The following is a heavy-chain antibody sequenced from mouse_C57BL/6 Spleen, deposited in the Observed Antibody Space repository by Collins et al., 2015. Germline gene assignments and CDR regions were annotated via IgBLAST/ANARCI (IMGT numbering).Heavy chain of an antibody. V-gene: IGHV1-78*01. CDR3: ARKEVYSNYVGYYAMDY. CDR1: GYTFTDHT. D-gene: IGHD2-5*01. Sequence: QVQLQQSDAELVKPGASVKISCKVSGYTFTDHTIHWMKQRPEQGLEWIGYIYPRDGSTKYNERFKGKATLTADKSSSTAYMQLNSLTSEDSAVYFCARKEVYSNYVGYYAMDYWGQGTSVTVSS. J-gene: IGHJ4*01. CDR2: IYPRDGST.